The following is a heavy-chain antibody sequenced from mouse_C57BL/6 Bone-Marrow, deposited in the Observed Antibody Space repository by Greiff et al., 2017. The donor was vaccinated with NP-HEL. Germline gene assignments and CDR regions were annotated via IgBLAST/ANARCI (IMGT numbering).Heavy chain of an antibody. V-gene: IGHV14-4*01. J-gene: IGHJ4*01. D-gene: IGHD2-2*01. Sequence: EVQLQQSGAELVRPGASVKLSCTASGFNLKDDYMHWVKQRPEQGLEWIGWIDPENGDTEYASKFQGKATITADTSSNTAYLQLSSLTSEDTAVYYCTTSLYGYDEGYAMDYWGQGTSVTVSS. CDR1: GFNLKDDY. CDR2: IDPENGDT. CDR3: TTSLYGYDEGYAMDY.